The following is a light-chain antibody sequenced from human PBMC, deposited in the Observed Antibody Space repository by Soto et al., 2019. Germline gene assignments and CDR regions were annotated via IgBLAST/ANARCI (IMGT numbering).Light chain of an antibody. V-gene: IGKV1-27*01. CDR1: QGIANY. Sequence: DIQMTQSPSSLAASVGDRVTISCRARQGIANYLAWYQQKPGKVPKLLIYGASTLQSGVSSRFTGSGSGTDFTLTISSLQPEDVATYYCQKYNWFPFTFGPGTKVDIK. CDR3: QKYNWFPFT. CDR2: GAS. J-gene: IGKJ3*01.